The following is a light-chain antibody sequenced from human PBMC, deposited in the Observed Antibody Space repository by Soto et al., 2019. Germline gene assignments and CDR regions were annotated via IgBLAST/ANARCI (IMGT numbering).Light chain of an antibody. J-gene: IGKJ4*01. Sequence: EIVLTQSPATLSLSPGERATLSCRASQSVSSYLAWYQQKNGQAPRLLLYDASNRATGIPARFIGSGSGADFTLTISSLEPEDFAVYYCQQRSNWPLTFGGGTKVEIK. CDR2: DAS. CDR1: QSVSSY. V-gene: IGKV3-11*01. CDR3: QQRSNWPLT.